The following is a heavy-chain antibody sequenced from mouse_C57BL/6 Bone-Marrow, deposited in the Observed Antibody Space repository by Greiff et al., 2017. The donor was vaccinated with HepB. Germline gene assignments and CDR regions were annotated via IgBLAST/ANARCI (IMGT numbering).Heavy chain of an antibody. CDR2: ISYDGSN. Sequence: EVKLQESGPGLVKPSQSLSLTCSVTGYSITSGYYWNWIRQFPGNKLEWMGYISYDGSNNYNPSLKNRISITRDTSKNQFFLKLNSVTTEDTATYYCARDDGYPFAYWGQGTLVTVSA. CDR1: GYSITSGYY. J-gene: IGHJ3*01. CDR3: ARDDGYPFAY. D-gene: IGHD2-3*01. V-gene: IGHV3-6*01.